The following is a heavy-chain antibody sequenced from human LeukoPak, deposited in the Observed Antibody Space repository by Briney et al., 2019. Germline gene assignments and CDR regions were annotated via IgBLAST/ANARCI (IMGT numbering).Heavy chain of an antibody. Sequence: GASVKVSCKASGGTFSSYAISWVRQAPGQGLEWMGRIIPILGIANYAQKFQGRVTITADKSTSTAYMELSSLRSEDTAVYYCARGGRYYYDSSGYVSDAFDIWGQGTMVTVSS. D-gene: IGHD3-22*01. CDR3: ARGGRYYYDSSGYVSDAFDI. V-gene: IGHV1-69*04. J-gene: IGHJ3*02. CDR2: IIPILGIA. CDR1: GGTFSSYA.